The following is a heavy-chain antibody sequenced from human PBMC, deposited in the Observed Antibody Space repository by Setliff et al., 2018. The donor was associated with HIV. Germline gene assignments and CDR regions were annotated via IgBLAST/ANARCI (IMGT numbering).Heavy chain of an antibody. D-gene: IGHD3-3*02. CDR2: IYTSGST. CDR1: GGSISSGSYY. J-gene: IGHJ6*02. V-gene: IGHV4-61*02. CDR3: ARSIRGLDV. Sequence: SETLSLTCTVSGGSISSGSYYWSWIRQPAGKGLEWIGRIYTSGSTNYNPSLKSRVTISVDTSKNQFSLKLSSVTAADTAVYYCARSIRGLDVWGQGTTVTVS.